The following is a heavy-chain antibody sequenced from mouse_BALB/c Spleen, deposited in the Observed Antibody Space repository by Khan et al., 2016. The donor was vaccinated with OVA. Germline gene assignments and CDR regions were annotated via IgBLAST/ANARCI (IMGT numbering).Heavy chain of an antibody. CDR3: AGLEDI. J-gene: IGHJ2*01. V-gene: IGHV2-9*02. D-gene: IGHD1-3*01. Sequence: QVQLKQSGPGLVAPSQSLSLTCTVSGFSLTSYGVHWVRQPPGKGLEWLGVIWAGGSTNYNSALMSRLSISKDNSKSQVFLKMNSLQTGDTAMYYCAGLEDIWDQGTTLTVSS. CDR1: GFSLTSYG. CDR2: IWAGGST.